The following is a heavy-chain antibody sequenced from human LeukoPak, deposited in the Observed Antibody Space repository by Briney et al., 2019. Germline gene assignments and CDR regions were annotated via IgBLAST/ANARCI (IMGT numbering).Heavy chain of an antibody. D-gene: IGHD3-3*01. V-gene: IGHV3-7*01. CDR2: IKQDGSEK. Sequence: GGSLRLSCAASGFTSSSYWMSWVRQAPGKGLEWVANIKQDGSEKYYVDSVKGRFTVSRDNAKNSLYLQMNSLRAEDTAVYYCARDPEGFSDYWGQGTLVTVSS. CDR3: ARDPEGFSDY. J-gene: IGHJ4*02. CDR1: GFTSSSYW.